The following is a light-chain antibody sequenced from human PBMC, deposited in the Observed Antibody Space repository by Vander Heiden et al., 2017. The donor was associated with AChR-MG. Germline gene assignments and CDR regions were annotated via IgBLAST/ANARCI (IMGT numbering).Light chain of an antibody. V-gene: IGKV1-8*01. CDR3: QQDDSYPLT. Sequence: AIRITPSPSSPSASTGDRVTITCRASQGISSYLAWYQQKPGKAPKLLIYAASTLQSGVPSRFSGSGSGTDFTLTISCLQSEDFATYYCQQDDSYPLTFGQGTKVEIK. J-gene: IGKJ1*01. CDR1: QGISSY. CDR2: AAS.